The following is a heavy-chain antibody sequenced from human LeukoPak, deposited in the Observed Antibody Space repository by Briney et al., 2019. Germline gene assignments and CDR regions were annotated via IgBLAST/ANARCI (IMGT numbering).Heavy chain of an antibody. Sequence: GRSLRLSCTAPGITFSNYAMHWVRQAPGEGLEWVTVISNDGSVKYYADSVKGRFIISRDNSKNTLYLQMNSLRAEDTAIYYCAKGPWDLPHAFDIWGLGTMVTVSS. J-gene: IGHJ3*02. CDR3: AKGPWDLPHAFDI. CDR2: ISNDGSVK. V-gene: IGHV3-30*04. CDR1: GITFSNYA. D-gene: IGHD1-26*01.